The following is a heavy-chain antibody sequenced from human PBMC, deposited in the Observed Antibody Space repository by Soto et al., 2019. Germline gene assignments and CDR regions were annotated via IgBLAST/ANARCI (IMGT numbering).Heavy chain of an antibody. CDR3: AKDLEGYCTTTSCYTYFGLDL. J-gene: IGHJ6*02. D-gene: IGHD2-2*01. V-gene: IGHV3-30*18. CDR1: GFTFSSYV. Sequence: SLRLSCAASGFTFSSYVMHWVRQAPGKGLEWVAVISYDGSNKYYADSVKGRFTISRDNSKHTLYLQMNSLRPEDTAVYYCAKDLEGYCTTTSCYTYFGLDLWGQGTTVTVSS. CDR2: ISYDGSNK.